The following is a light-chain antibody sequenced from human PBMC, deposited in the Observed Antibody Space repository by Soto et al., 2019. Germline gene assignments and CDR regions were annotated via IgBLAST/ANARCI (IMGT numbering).Light chain of an antibody. J-gene: IGKJ4*01. CDR2: DAS. CDR1: QSVSSN. V-gene: IGKV3-11*01. CDR3: QQHSNWPLT. Sequence: EIVLTQSPGTLSLSPGERATLSCRASQSVSSNLAWYQQRPGQAPRLLIYDASSRATGIPARFSGSGSGTDFTLTISSLEPEDFAVYYCQQHSNWPLTFGGGTKVDIK.